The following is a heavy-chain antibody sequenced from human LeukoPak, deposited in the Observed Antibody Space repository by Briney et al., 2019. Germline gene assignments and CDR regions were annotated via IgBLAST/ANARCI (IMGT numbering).Heavy chain of an antibody. Sequence: PSETLSLTCTVSGGSISSYYWSWIRQPPGKGLEWIGYIYYSGSTNYNPSLKSRVTISVDTSKNQFSLKLSSVTAADTAVYYCARTREWLTDYWGQGTLVTVPS. CDR3: ARTREWLTDY. CDR2: IYYSGST. D-gene: IGHD6-19*01. J-gene: IGHJ4*02. CDR1: GGSISSYY. V-gene: IGHV4-59*08.